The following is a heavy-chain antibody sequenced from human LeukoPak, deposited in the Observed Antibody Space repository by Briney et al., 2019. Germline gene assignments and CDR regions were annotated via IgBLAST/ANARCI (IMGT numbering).Heavy chain of an antibody. Sequence: GGSLRLSCAASGFTFSSYAMSWVRQAPGKGLEWVSAISGSGGSTYYADSVKGRFTISRDNSKNTLYLQMSSLRAEDTAVYYCAKTPSITIFGVVPNWFDPWGQGTLVTVSS. CDR2: ISGSGGST. CDR3: AKTPSITIFGVVPNWFDP. D-gene: IGHD3-3*01. V-gene: IGHV3-23*01. J-gene: IGHJ5*02. CDR1: GFTFSSYA.